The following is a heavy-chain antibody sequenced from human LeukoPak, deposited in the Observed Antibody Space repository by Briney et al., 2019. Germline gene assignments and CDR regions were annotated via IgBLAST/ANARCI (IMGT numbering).Heavy chain of an antibody. CDR3: ARPMKYCSSTSCYKTRGAFDI. D-gene: IGHD2-2*02. CDR1: GFTFSSYS. Sequence: GGSLRLSCAASGFTFSSYSMNWVRQAPGKGLEWVSSISSSSSYIYYADSVKGRFTISRDNAKNSLYLQMNSLRAEDTAVYYCARPMKYCSSTSCYKTRGAFDIWGQGTMVTVSS. CDR2: ISSSSSYI. V-gene: IGHV3-21*01. J-gene: IGHJ3*02.